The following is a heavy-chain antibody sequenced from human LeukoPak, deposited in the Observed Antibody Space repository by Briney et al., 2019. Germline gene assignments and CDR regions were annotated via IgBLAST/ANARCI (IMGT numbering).Heavy chain of an antibody. CDR3: ARDILVDDAFDI. Sequence: ASVKVSCKASGYTFTGYYMHWVRQAPGQGLEWMGWINPNSGGTNFAETFQGRVSMTRDTSIGTAYMELSRLRSDDTAVYYCARDILVDDAFDIWGRGTMVTVSS. D-gene: IGHD2-8*02. CDR2: INPNSGGT. J-gene: IGHJ3*02. CDR1: GYTFTGYY. V-gene: IGHV1-2*02.